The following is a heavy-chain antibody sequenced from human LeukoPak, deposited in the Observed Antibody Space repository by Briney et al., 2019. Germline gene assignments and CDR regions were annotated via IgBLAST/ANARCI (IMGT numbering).Heavy chain of an antibody. CDR1: GFTVSSNY. Sequence: GGSLRLSCAASGFTVSSNYMSWVRQAPGKGLEWVSVIYSGSSTYYADSVKGRFTISRDNSKNTLYLQMNSLRAEDTAVYYCASNVDTAMVGGDYYFDYWGQGTLVTVSS. CDR3: ASNVDTAMVGGDYYFDY. D-gene: IGHD5-18*01. V-gene: IGHV3-66*01. CDR2: IYSGSST. J-gene: IGHJ4*02.